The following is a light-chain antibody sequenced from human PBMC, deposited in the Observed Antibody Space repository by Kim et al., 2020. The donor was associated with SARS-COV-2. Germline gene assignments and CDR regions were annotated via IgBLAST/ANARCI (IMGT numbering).Light chain of an antibody. J-gene: IGKJ4*01. CDR1: QSVITS. CDR2: DAS. Sequence: SPGESAPLSCRTSQSVITSLAWYQQKPDPAPRLLSYDASDRATGIPARFSGGGSGTDFTLTISSLGPEDFAVYYCQQRSTWPLTVGGGTKVDIK. V-gene: IGKV3-11*01. CDR3: QQRSTWPLT.